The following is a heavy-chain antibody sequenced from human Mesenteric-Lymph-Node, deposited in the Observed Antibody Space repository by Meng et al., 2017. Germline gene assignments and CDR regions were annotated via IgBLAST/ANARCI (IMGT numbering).Heavy chain of an antibody. J-gene: IGHJ4*02. V-gene: IGHV3-33*01. CDR2: IWYDGSNK. CDR3: VRGGGEAVASDY. Sequence: GESLKISCAASGFTFSNYGMHWVRQAPGKGLEWVAVIWYDGSNKYYADSVKGRFTISRDNSKNTLYLQMNSLRAEDTALYYCVRGGGEAVASDYWGQGTLVTVSS. D-gene: IGHD6-19*01. CDR1: GFTFSNYG.